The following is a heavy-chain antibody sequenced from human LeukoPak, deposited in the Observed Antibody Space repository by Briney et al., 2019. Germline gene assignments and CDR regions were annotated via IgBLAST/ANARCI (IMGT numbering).Heavy chain of an antibody. CDR1: GFTFSSYA. CDR3: AKVQTTVVSPPDS. V-gene: IGHV3-23*01. Sequence: GGSLRLSCAASGFTFSSYAMSWVRQAPGKGLEWVSTISATGGSTFYADSVKGRFTISRDDSKDTLYLQINSLRAEDTAVYFCAKVQTTVVSPPDSWGQGTLVTVSS. D-gene: IGHD4-23*01. J-gene: IGHJ4*02. CDR2: ISATGGST.